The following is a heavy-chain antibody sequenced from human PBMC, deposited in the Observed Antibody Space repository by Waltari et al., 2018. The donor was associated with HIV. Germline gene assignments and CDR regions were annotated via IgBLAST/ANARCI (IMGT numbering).Heavy chain of an antibody. CDR1: VSPCSSCW. J-gene: IGHJ4*02. V-gene: IGHV3-7*01. CDR3: AREGGLGAYFDY. CDR2: IKQDGSEK. Sequence: EVQLVESGGCLVQPGGSLMLSCAGLVSPCSSCWWSWARQVPGKGLEWVANIKQDGSEKYYVDSVKGRFTISRDNAKNSLYLQMNSLRAEDTAVYYCAREGGLGAYFDYWGQGTLVTVSS. D-gene: IGHD7-27*01.